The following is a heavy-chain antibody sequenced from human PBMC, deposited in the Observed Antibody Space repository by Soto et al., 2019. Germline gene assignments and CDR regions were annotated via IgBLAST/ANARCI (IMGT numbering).Heavy chain of an antibody. CDR3: ARETTRYYYDSSGHAFDI. CDR1: GFTFSSYE. CDR2: ISSSGSTI. Sequence: PGGSLRLSCAASGFTFSSYEMNWVRQAPGKGLEWVSYISSSGSTIYYAAPVKGRFTISRDNAKNSLYLQMNSLRAEDTAVYYCARETTRYYYDSSGHAFDIWGQGAMVTVSS. D-gene: IGHD3-22*01. J-gene: IGHJ3*02. V-gene: IGHV3-48*03.